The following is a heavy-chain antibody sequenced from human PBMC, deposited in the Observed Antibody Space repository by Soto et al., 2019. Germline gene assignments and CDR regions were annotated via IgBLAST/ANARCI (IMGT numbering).Heavy chain of an antibody. J-gene: IGHJ3*01. V-gene: IGHV4-31*11. CDR2: ISYFGDT. D-gene: IGHD4-17*01. CDR3: ATSPPGDNDAFDV. CDR1: GKSIRSAGYY. Sequence: QVQLQETGPGLVKPSQTLSLTCGVSGKSIRSAGYYWTWIRQRPGKGLEWIGHISYFGDTHYSPSLTSRVTISLDPSKNQFSLELTSVKAADTAVYYCATSPPGDNDAFDVWGQGTLVSVSS.